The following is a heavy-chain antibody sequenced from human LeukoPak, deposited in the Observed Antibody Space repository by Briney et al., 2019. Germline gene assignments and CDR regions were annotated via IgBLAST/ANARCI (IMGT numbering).Heavy chain of an antibody. V-gene: IGHV4-59*01. CDR2: IYYSGST. CDR3: ARSMVRGPNYYYYYMDV. Sequence: SETLSLTWAVYGGSFSSYYWSWMRQPPGEGLESIGYIYYSGSTNYNPSLKSRVTISVDTSKNQFSLKLSSVTAADTAVYYCARSMVRGPNYYYYYMDVWGKGTTVTVSS. D-gene: IGHD3-10*01. CDR1: GGSFSSYY. J-gene: IGHJ6*03.